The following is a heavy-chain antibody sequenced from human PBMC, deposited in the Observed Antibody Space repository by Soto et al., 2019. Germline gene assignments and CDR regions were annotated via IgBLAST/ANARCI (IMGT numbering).Heavy chain of an antibody. J-gene: IGHJ5*02. V-gene: IGHV4-30-4*02. Sequence: SETLSLTCTVSGSSISSGDYHWGWIRQPPGKGLEWIGYLYYSGSTYCNPSLKRRGSISLDSSKKQFALKLNSVTAADTAVYYCARGKGYDLLPAGGNLFDPWGQGTLVTVSS. CDR3: ARGKGYDLLPAGGNLFDP. CDR2: LYYSGST. CDR1: GSSISSGDYH. D-gene: IGHD3-9*01.